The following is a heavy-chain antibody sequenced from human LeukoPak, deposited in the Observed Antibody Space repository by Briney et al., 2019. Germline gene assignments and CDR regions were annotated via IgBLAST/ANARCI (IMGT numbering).Heavy chain of an antibody. CDR2: ITGSGGST. D-gene: IGHD3-9*01. J-gene: IGHJ5*01. Sequence: GGSLRLSCVASGFSFGSYVMTWVRQTPGKGLEWVSGITGSGGSTNYADSAKGRLTISRDNSKNTLYLQMTSLRVEDTAVYYCARGTGTYYNILTGYSNWFDSWGQGTLVTVSS. V-gene: IGHV3-23*01. CDR1: GFSFGSYV. CDR3: ARGTGTYYNILTGYSNWFDS.